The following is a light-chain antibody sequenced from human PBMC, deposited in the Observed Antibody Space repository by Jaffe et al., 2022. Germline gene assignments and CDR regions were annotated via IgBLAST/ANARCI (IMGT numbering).Light chain of an antibody. CDR1: SSNIGNNY. CDR3: ETWDSSLSVVV. Sequence: QSVLTQPPSVSAAPGQKVTISCSGSSSNIGNNYVYWYQQLPGTAPKLLIYENNKRPSGIPDRFSGSQSGTSATLAITGLQTGDEADYYCETWDSSLSVVVFGGGTKLTVL. J-gene: IGLJ2*01. CDR2: ENN. V-gene: IGLV1-51*02.